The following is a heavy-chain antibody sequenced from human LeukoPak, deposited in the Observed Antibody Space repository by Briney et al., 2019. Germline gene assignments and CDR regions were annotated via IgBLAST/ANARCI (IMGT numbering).Heavy chain of an antibody. D-gene: IGHD5-12*01. CDR1: GGSISSSSYY. J-gene: IGHJ4*02. Sequence: PSGTLSLTCTVSGGSISSSSYYWGWIRQPPGKGLEWIGSIYYSGNTYYNPSLKSRVTISTDTSKNQFSLKLSSVTAADTALYYCARYHNGYDDYWGQGTLVTVSS. CDR2: IYYSGNT. V-gene: IGHV4-39*07. CDR3: ARYHNGYDDY.